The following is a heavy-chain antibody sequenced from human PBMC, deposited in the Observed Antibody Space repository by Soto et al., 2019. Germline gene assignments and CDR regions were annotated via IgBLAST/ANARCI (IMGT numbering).Heavy chain of an antibody. V-gene: IGHV4-59*01. J-gene: IGHJ5*02. CDR2: IYYSGST. Sequence: PSETLSLTCSVSGGSISGYYWSWIRQPPGKGLEWIGYIYYSGSTNYNPSLKSRVTISVDTSKNQFSLKLSSVTAADTAVYYCARVLGVGRDWFAPWGQGTLVTVSS. D-gene: IGHD3-16*01. CDR3: ARVLGVGRDWFAP. CDR1: GGSISGYY.